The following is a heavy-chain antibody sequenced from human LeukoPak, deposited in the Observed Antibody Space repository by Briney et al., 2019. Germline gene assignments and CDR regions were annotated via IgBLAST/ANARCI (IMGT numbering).Heavy chain of an antibody. V-gene: IGHV4-38-2*01. CDR2: IYHSGST. CDR3: ARRSVAAAANYYYYYMDV. Sequence: TSETLSLTCAVSGYSISSGYYWGWIRQPPGKGLEWIGIIYHSGSTYYNPSLKSRVTISVDTSKNQFSLKLSSVTAADTAVYYCARRSVAAAANYYYYYMDVWGKGTTVTVSS. J-gene: IGHJ6*03. D-gene: IGHD6-13*01. CDR1: GYSISSGYY.